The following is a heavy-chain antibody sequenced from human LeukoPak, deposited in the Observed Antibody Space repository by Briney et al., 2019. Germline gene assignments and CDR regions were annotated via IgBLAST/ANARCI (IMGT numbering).Heavy chain of an antibody. Sequence: SVKVSCKASGGTFSSYAISWVRQAPGQGLEWMGGIIPIFGTANYAQKFQGRVTITADESTSTAYMELSSLRSEDTAVYYCRRGAGYNWGSDYWGQGTLVTVSS. V-gene: IGHV1-69*13. D-gene: IGHD1-20*01. CDR3: RRGAGYNWGSDY. J-gene: IGHJ4*02. CDR1: GGTFSSYA. CDR2: IIPIFGTA.